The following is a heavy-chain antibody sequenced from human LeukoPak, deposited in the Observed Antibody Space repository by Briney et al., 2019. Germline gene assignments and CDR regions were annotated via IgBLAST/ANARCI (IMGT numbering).Heavy chain of an antibody. CDR2: VSWNSDTI. CDR3: AKVNSGYDRDAFDI. J-gene: IGHJ3*02. V-gene: IGHV3-9*01. CDR1: GFTFDDYA. D-gene: IGHD5-12*01. Sequence: GGSLRLFCAACGFTFDDYAMHWVGHAPGKGVAWVSGVSWNSDTIAYADSVKGRFTISRANAKNSLYLQMTSLRAEDTALYYCAKVNSGYDRDAFDIWGQGTMVTGSS.